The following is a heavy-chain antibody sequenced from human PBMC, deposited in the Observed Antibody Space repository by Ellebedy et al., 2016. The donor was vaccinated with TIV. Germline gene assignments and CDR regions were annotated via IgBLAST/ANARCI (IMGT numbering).Heavy chain of an antibody. CDR3: ARVRGPCRRGDCYFDL. V-gene: IGHV3-33*01. Sequence: GGSLRLXXAASGFTFSNHGMLWARQAPGKGLEWVAIIWSDGSHKYYADSVTGRFTISRDDSQSTLYLQMNSLRAEDTAMYYCARVRGPCRRGDCYFDLWGQGTLVTVSS. D-gene: IGHD2-21*02. J-gene: IGHJ4*02. CDR1: GFTFSNHG. CDR2: IWSDGSHK.